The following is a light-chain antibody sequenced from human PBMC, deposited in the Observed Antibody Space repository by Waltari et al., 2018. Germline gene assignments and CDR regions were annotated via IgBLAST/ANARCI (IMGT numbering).Light chain of an antibody. CDR1: QSVSSSY. CDR3: QRYGSSPLT. CDR2: GAS. V-gene: IGKV3-20*01. Sequence: DIVLTQSPGTLSLSPGERANLSCRASQSVSSSYLAWYQQKPGQAPRLRIYGASSRATGIPDRFSGSGSGTDFSLTISELEPEDFAVYYCQRYGSSPLTFGGGTKVEIK. J-gene: IGKJ4*01.